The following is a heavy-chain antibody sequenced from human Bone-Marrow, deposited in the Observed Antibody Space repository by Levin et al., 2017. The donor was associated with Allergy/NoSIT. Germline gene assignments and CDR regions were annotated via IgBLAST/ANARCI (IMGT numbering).Heavy chain of an antibody. CDR1: GFRFGSYW. CDR3: ARDLFRAMDV. V-gene: IGHV3-74*01. Sequence: PGGSLRLSCAASGFRFGSYWMHWVRQAPGKGLMWVSRINTDGGGTTYADSVKGRFTISRDNAKNTVYLQMNSLRVEDTAVYFCARDLFRAMDVWGQGTTVTVSS. CDR2: INTDGGGT. J-gene: IGHJ6*02.